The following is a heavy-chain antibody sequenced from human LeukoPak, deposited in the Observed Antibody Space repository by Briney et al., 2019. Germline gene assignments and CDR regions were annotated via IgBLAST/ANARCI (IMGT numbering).Heavy chain of an antibody. CDR3: ACRRYSNNWFDP. CDR1: GGTFSSYA. V-gene: IGHV1-69*13. D-gene: IGHD4-11*01. CDR2: IIPIFGTA. J-gene: IGHJ5*02. Sequence: SVKVSCKASGGTFSSYAISWVRQAPGQGLEWIGGIIPIFGTANYAQKFQGRVTITVDESTSTAYMELSSLRSEDTAVYYCACRRYSNNWFDPWGQGTLVTVSS.